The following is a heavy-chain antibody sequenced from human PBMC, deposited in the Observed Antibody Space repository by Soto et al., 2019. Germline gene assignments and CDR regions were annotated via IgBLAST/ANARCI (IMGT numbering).Heavy chain of an antibody. CDR3: ARGDYDILTGYYPWFDP. CDR1: GGSIGSSNW. D-gene: IGHD3-9*01. V-gene: IGHV4-4*02. J-gene: IGHJ5*02. Sequence: SETLSLTCAVSGGSIGSSNWWSLVRQPPGKGLEWMGEIYHSGSTNYNPSLKSRVTISVDRSKNQFSLKLSSVTAADTAVYYCARGDYDILTGYYPWFDPWGQGTLVTVSS. CDR2: IYHSGST.